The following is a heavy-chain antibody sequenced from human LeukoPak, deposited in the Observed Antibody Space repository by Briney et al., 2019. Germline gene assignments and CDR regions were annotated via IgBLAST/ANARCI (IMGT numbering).Heavy chain of an antibody. CDR3: TTRGGSFSIFDH. CDR2: ISSSSDYI. Sequence: GGSLRLSCAASGFTFSTYSMNWVRQAPGKGLDWVSSISSSSDYIYYADSVKGRFTISRDNAKNSLYLQMNSLKTEDTAVYYCTTRGGSFSIFDHWGQGTLVTVSS. CDR1: GFTFSTYS. V-gene: IGHV3-21*03. J-gene: IGHJ4*02. D-gene: IGHD1-26*01.